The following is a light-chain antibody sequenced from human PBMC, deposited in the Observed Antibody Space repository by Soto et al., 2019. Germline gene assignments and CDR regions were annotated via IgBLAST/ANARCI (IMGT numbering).Light chain of an antibody. V-gene: IGKV3-15*01. CDR2: GAY. CDR1: QSVGNN. J-gene: IGKJ1*01. Sequence: EIVMTQSPATLSVSPGERTTLSCRASQSVGNNLAWYQQKPGQAPRLLIYGAYPRATGIPARFSGSGSGTDFTLTISSLQSEDFAVYYCQHYNYWPPKTFGQGTKVEMK. CDR3: QHYNYWPPKT.